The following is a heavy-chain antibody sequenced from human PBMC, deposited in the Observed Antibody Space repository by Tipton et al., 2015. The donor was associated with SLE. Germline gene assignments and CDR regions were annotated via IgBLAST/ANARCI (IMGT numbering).Heavy chain of an antibody. Sequence: GSLRLSCAASGFTFTNNWMTWVRQAPGKGLEWVAHIKPDGSEEFYVDSVRGRFIISRDNAKSSLSLQMNSLNAEDTAVYYCAREYQGSFYVNGAFDIWGQGTMVTVSS. D-gene: IGHD3-10*01. CDR3: AREYQGSFYVNGAFDI. J-gene: IGHJ3*02. CDR1: GFTFTNNW. V-gene: IGHV3-7*01. CDR2: IKPDGSEE.